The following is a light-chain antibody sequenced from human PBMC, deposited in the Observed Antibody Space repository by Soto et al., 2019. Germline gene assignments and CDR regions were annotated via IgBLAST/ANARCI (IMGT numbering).Light chain of an antibody. CDR2: AVT. Sequence: QSALTQPPSASGSPGQSVTLSCTGSSSDVGAYDYVSWYQQHPGKAPKLMVYAVTKRPSGVPDRFSGSKSGNTASLTVSGLQADDEAHDYCSSYVGNNNLVFGGGTKLTVL. CDR3: SSYVGNNNLV. V-gene: IGLV2-8*01. CDR1: SSDVGAYDY. J-gene: IGLJ2*01.